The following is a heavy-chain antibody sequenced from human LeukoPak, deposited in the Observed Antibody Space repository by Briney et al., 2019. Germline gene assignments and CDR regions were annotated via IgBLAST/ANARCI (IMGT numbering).Heavy chain of an antibody. Sequence: PSGTLSLTCAVSGGSISSSNWWSWVRQPPGKGLEWIGEIYHSGSTNYNPSLKSRVTISVDTSKNQFSLKLSSVTAADTAVYYCARRRAAAGTWYFDYWGQGTLVTVSS. CDR3: ARRRAAAGTWYFDY. CDR2: IYHSGST. D-gene: IGHD6-13*01. J-gene: IGHJ4*02. V-gene: IGHV4-4*02. CDR1: GGSISSSNW.